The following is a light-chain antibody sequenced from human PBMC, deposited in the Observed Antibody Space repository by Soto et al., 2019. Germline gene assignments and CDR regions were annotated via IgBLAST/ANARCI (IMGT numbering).Light chain of an antibody. J-gene: IGKJ4*01. V-gene: IGKV3D-11*02. CDR1: QSVYNS. CDR2: DAS. CDR3: QQPGNWLT. Sequence: EIVLTQSPATLSLSPGERATVSCRASQSVYNSLAWYQQTLGQAPRLLIYDASNRATGIPARFSGSGPGTDFTLTISSLEPEDFALYYCQQPGNWLTFGGGTKVEIK.